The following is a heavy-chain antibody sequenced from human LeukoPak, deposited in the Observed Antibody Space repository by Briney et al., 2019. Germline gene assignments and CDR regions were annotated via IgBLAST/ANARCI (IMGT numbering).Heavy chain of an antibody. CDR1: GFTFSSYA. J-gene: IGHJ3*02. Sequence: GGSLRLSCVASGFTFSSYAINWVRQVPGKGLEWVSAISGSGGSTFYVDSVKGRFTISRDNSKNTLYLQMNSLRAEDAAVYYCAMSYSSSSVVAFDIWGQGTMVTVSS. CDR3: AMSYSSSSVVAFDI. D-gene: IGHD6-6*01. V-gene: IGHV3-23*01. CDR2: ISGSGGST.